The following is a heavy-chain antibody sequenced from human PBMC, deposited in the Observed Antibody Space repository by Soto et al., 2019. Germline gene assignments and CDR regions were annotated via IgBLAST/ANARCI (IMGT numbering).Heavy chain of an antibody. CDR1: GGSTSSSSYQ. CDR3: ARLSGSYNDRYFDY. J-gene: IGHJ4*02. Sequence: SETLSLTCTVSGGSTSSSSYQWGWIRQPPGKGLEWIGNVYYNGNTYYNPSLKSRLTISVDTSNNQFSLKVKSVTAADTAVYFCARLSGSYNDRYFDYWGQGTLVTVSS. V-gene: IGHV4-39*01. CDR2: VYYNGNT. D-gene: IGHD1-26*01.